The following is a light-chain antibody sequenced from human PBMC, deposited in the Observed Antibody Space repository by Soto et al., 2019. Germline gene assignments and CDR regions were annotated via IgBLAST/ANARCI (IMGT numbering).Light chain of an antibody. CDR3: QQYESYSPLT. CDR2: DAS. V-gene: IGKV1-5*01. CDR1: QSISSW. Sequence: DIQMTQSPSSLSASVGDRVTITCRASQSISSWLAWYQQKPGKAPKLLIYDASSLESGVPSRFSGRRSGTEFTLTISSLQPDDFGTYYCQQYESYSPLTFGGGTKVDNK. J-gene: IGKJ4*01.